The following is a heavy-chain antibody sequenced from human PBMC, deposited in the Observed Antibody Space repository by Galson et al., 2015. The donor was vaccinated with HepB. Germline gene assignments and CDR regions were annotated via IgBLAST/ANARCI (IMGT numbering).Heavy chain of an antibody. Sequence: SVKVSCKASGFTFTNHAIQWVRQAPGQRLEWMGWINAGNGHTRYSQKFQGRVTITRDTSASTAYMELSSLTSEDTALYYCARMTSDCYAIDYWDQGTLVTVSS. CDR1: GFTFTNHA. D-gene: IGHD2-21*02. J-gene: IGHJ4*02. V-gene: IGHV1-3*01. CDR3: ARMTSDCYAIDY. CDR2: INAGNGHT.